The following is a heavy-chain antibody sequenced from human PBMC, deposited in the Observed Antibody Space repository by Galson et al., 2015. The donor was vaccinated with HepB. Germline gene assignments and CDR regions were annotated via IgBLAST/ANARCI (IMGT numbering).Heavy chain of an antibody. CDR1: GFTFADAY. V-gene: IGHV3-15*07. CDR3: IADPPGGSQLFDY. J-gene: IGHJ4*02. Sequence: SLRLSCAASGFTFADAYMGWVRQTPGKGLEWVATIKSKVAGGTTDYAAPVKGRFSISRSDSESSVFLQMNSLESEDTAVYYCIADPPGGSQLFDYWGQGTLVTVSS. CDR2: IKSKVAGGTT. D-gene: IGHD2-15*01.